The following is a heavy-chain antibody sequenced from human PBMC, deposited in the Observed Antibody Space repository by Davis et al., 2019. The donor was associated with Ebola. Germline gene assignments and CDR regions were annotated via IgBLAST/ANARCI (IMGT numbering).Heavy chain of an antibody. CDR1: GFIFSSYA. D-gene: IGHD4-17*01. V-gene: IGHV3-23*01. Sequence: GESLKISCAASGFIFSSYAMSWVRQAPGKGLEWVSSISVRSITYHADSVKGRFTISRDNSKNTLYLQMNSLRAEDTAVYYCAKVHPPTTVTTGWLDPWGQGTLVTVSP. CDR3: AKVHPPTTVTTGWLDP. CDR2: ISVRSIT. J-gene: IGHJ5*02.